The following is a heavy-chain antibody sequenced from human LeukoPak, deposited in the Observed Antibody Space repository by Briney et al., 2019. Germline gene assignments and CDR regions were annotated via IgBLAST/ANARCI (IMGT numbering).Heavy chain of an antibody. V-gene: IGHV4-34*01. D-gene: IGHD6-6*01. J-gene: IGHJ6*02. CDR1: GGSFSGYY. CDR3: ARVRGGPGYSSSSSYYYYGMDV. CDR2: INHSGST. Sequence: PSETLSLTCAVYGGSFSGYYWSWIRQPPGKGLEWIGEINHSGSTNYNPSLKSRVTISVDTSKNQFSLKLSSVTAADTAVYYCARVRGGPGYSSSSSYYYYGMDVWGQGTTVTVSS.